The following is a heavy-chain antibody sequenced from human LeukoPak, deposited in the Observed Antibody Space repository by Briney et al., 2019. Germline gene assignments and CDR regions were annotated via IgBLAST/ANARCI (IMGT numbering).Heavy chain of an antibody. CDR2: ISWNSGSI. J-gene: IGHJ3*02. Sequence: GRSLRLSCAASGFTFDDYAMHWVRQAPGKGLEWVSGISWNSGSIGYADSVKGRFTISRDNAKNSLYLQMNSLRAEDTALYYCAKARITMVRGVRGDAFDIWGQVTMVTVSS. CDR1: GFTFDDYA. D-gene: IGHD3-10*01. CDR3: AKARITMVRGVRGDAFDI. V-gene: IGHV3-9*01.